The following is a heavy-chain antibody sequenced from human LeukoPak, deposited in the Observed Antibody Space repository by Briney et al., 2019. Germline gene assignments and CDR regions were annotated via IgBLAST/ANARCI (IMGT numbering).Heavy chain of an antibody. D-gene: IGHD3-22*01. J-gene: IGHJ4*02. V-gene: IGHV1-69*10. CDR1: GGTFSSYA. Sequence: GASVKVSCKDSGGTFSSYAISWVRQAPGQGLEWMGGIIPILGTANYAQKFQGRVTITADKSTSTAYMELSSLRSEDTAVYYCAREIYDSSGLFDYWGQGTLVTVSS. CDR3: AREIYDSSGLFDY. CDR2: IIPILGTA.